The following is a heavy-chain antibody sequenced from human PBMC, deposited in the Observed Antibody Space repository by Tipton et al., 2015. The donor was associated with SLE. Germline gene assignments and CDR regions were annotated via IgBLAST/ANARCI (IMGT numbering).Heavy chain of an antibody. D-gene: IGHD7-27*01. J-gene: IGHJ4*02. CDR2: VYYSGTT. CDR1: GDSVSSRSYY. Sequence: TLSLTCTVSGDSVSSRSYYWGWIRQPPGKGLEWIGNVYYSGTTYYNPSLKSRVTISVDTSKNQFSLKLNSVTAADTAVYYCARSNWGRGNYDSWGQGTLVTVSS. V-gene: IGHV4-39*07. CDR3: ARSNWGRGNYDS.